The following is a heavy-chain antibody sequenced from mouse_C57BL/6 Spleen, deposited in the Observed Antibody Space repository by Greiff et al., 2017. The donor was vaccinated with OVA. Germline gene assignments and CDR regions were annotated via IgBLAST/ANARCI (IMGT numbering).Heavy chain of an antibody. Sequence: QVQLQQPGAELVMPGASVKLSCKASGYTFTSYWMHWVKQRPGQGLEWIGEIDPSDSYTNYNQKFKGTSTLTVDESSSTAYMQLSSLTSEDSAVYYCARAGIYYYGSSSMDYWGQGTSVTVSS. V-gene: IGHV1-69*01. J-gene: IGHJ4*01. D-gene: IGHD1-1*01. CDR3: ARAGIYYYGSSSMDY. CDR1: GYTFTSYW. CDR2: IDPSDSYT.